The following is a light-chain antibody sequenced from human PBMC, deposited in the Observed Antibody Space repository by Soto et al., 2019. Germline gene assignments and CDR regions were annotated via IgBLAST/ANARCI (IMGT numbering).Light chain of an antibody. CDR3: QQYNNWPRT. J-gene: IGKJ1*01. V-gene: IGKV3-15*01. Sequence: ETVMTQSPATLSVSPGERATLSCRASQSVNSNLAWYQQKPGQAPRLLIYAASTRATGIPARFSGSGSETEFTLTISSLQSEDFAVYYCQQYNNWPRTFGQGTEVEIK. CDR1: QSVNSN. CDR2: AAS.